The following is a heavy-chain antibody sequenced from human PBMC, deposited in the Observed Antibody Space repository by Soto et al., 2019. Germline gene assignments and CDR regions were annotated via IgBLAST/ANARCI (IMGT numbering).Heavy chain of an antibody. V-gene: IGHV3-30-3*01. CDR2: ISYDGSNK. Sequence: QVQLVESGGGVVQPGRSLRLSCAASGFTFSSYAMHWVRQAPGKGLGWGAVISYDGSNKYYADSVKGRFTISRDNSKNTLYLQMNSLRAEDTAVYYCARDPDYYDSSGYYYFDYWGQGTLVTVSS. CDR3: ARDPDYYDSSGYYYFDY. D-gene: IGHD3-22*01. J-gene: IGHJ4*02. CDR1: GFTFSSYA.